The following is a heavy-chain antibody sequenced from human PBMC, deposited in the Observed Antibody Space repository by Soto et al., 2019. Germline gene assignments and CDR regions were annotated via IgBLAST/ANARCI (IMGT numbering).Heavy chain of an antibody. CDR1: GFTFSGSA. CDR3: NRFLAAPGMDV. CDR2: IRNKADSYAT. D-gene: IGHD6-13*01. Sequence: GGSLRLSCAASGFTFSGSAMHWVRQASGKGLEWVGRIRNKADSYATAYAASVKGRFIISRDDSKNTAYLQMNSLKTEDTAVYYRNRFLAAPGMDVWGQGTTVTVSS. J-gene: IGHJ6*02. V-gene: IGHV3-73*01.